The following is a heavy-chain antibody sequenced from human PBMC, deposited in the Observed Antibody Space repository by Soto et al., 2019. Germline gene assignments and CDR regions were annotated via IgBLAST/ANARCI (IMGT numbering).Heavy chain of an antibody. CDR1: GFTFSSYA. CDR3: ARGGVLRFLEPPSVN. CDR2: ISYDGSNK. V-gene: IGHV3-30-3*01. D-gene: IGHD3-3*01. Sequence: QVQLVESGGGVVQPGRSLRLSCAASGFTFSSYAMHWVRQAPGKGLEWVAVISYDGSNKYYADSVKGRFTISSDNSKNTLYLQMNSLRAEDTAVYYCARGGVLRFLEPPSVNWGQGTLVTVSS. J-gene: IGHJ4*02.